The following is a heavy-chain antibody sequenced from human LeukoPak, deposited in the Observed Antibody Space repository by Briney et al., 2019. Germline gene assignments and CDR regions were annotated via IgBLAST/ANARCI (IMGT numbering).Heavy chain of an antibody. V-gene: IGHV3-23*01. J-gene: IGHJ4*02. CDR1: GFTFSSYA. CDR2: ISGSGGST. Sequence: PGGSLRLSCEASGFTFSSYAMSWVRQAPGKGLEWVSAISGSGGSTYYADSVKGRFTISRDNSKNTLYLQMNSLRAEDTAVYYCAKDFEGDDFWSGYYLSNWGQGTLVTVSS. D-gene: IGHD3-3*01. CDR3: AKDFEGDDFWSGYYLSN.